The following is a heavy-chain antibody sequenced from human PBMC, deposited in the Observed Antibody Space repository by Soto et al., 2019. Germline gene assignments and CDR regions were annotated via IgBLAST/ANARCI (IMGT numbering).Heavy chain of an antibody. Sequence: SVKVSCKASGGTFTSSAISWVRQAPGQRLEWMGGIIPVFGTAKYAQKLQGRVTITADKSTSTAYMELSSLRSEDTAVYYCARKSRLGASYDYYFFAMYVWG. CDR1: GGTFTSSA. V-gene: IGHV1-69*06. J-gene: IGHJ6*02. D-gene: IGHD2-2*01. CDR2: IIPVFGTA. CDR3: ARKSRLGASYDYYFFAMYV.